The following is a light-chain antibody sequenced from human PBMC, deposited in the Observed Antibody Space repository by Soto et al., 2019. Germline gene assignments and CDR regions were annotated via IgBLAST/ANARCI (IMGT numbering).Light chain of an antibody. CDR2: GAS. V-gene: IGKV3-20*01. J-gene: IGKJ1*01. CDR3: QQYGSSPLT. Sequence: EIVLTQSPGTLSLSPGERATPPCRASQSVSSSYLAWYQQKPGQAPRLLIYGASSRATGIPDRFSGSGSGTDFTLTISRLEPEDFAVYYCQQYGSSPLTFGQGTKVEIK. CDR1: QSVSSSY.